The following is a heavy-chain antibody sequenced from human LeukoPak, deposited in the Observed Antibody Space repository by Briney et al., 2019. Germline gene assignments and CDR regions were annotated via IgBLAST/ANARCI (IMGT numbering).Heavy chain of an antibody. CDR3: ARPGYSSGWYTHFDS. D-gene: IGHD6-19*01. Sequence: SQTLSLTCTVSGGSLSSSSYYWGWIRQPPGKGLEWIGNIYYSGSTYYNPSLKSRVTISVDTSKNQFSLKLNSVTAADTAVYYCARPGYSSGWYTHFDSWGQGTLVTVSS. CDR2: IYYSGST. V-gene: IGHV4-39*01. J-gene: IGHJ4*02. CDR1: GGSLSSSSYY.